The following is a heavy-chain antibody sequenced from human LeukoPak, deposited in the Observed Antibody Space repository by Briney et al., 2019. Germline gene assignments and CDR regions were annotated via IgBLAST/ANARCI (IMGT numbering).Heavy chain of an antibody. V-gene: IGHV3-49*04. CDR1: GFTFGDYA. CDR2: IRSKAYGGTT. Sequence: GGSLRLSCTASGFTFGDYAMSWVRQAPGKGREWVGFIRSKAYGGTTEYAASVKGRFTISRDDSKSIAYLQMNSLKTEDTAVYYCTRPRRDYYYYGMDVWGQGTTVTVSS. CDR3: TRPRRDYYYYGMDV. J-gene: IGHJ6*02.